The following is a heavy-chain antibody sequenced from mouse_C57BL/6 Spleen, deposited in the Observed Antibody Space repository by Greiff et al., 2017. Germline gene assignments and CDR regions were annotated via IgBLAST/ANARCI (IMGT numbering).Heavy chain of an antibody. D-gene: IGHD1-1*01. CDR3: ARGYYGSSY. CDR2: IYPGSGST. CDR1: GYTFTSYW. J-gene: IGHJ3*01. V-gene: IGHV1-55*01. Sequence: VKLMESGAELVKPGASVKMSCKASGYTFTSYWITWVKQRPGQGLEWIGDIYPGSGSTNYNEKFKSKATLTVDTSSSTAYMQLSSLTSEDSAVYYCARGYYGSSYWGQGTLVTVSA.